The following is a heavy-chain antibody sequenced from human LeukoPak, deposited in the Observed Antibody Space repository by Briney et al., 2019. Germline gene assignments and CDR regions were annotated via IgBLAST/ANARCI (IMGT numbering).Heavy chain of an antibody. CDR3: ARESAPHHGLDY. D-gene: IGHD5-24*01. J-gene: IGHJ4*02. CDR2: IYSGGNT. CDR1: GFSVTSSH. V-gene: IGHV3-66*01. Sequence: GGSLRLSCAASGFSVTSSHMSWVRQAPGKGLEWVSIIYSGGNTDYAGSMQGRFAISRDNSKNTLYLQMNSLRPEDTAVDYCARESAPHHGLDYWGQGTLVTVSS.